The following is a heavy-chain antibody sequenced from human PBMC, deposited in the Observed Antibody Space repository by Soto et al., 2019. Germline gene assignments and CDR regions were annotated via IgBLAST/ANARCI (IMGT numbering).Heavy chain of an antibody. V-gene: IGHV1-2*02. CDR1: GYTFTGYY. CDR2: INPNSGGT. D-gene: IGHD1-20*01. CDR3: AREGITGTTYNYYYGMDV. J-gene: IGHJ6*02. Sequence: ASVKVSCKASGYTFTGYYMHWVRQAPGQGLEWMGWINPNSGGTNYAQKLQGRVTMTTDTSTSTAYMELRSLRSDDTAVYYCAREGITGTTYNYYYGMDVWGQGTTVTVSS.